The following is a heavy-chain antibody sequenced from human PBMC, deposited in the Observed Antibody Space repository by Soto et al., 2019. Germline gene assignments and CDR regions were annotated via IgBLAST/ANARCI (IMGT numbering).Heavy chain of an antibody. D-gene: IGHD6-19*01. V-gene: IGHV3-30*18. J-gene: IGHJ4*02. CDR1: GFTFSDYA. Sequence: GGSLRLSCAASGFTFSDYAMHWVRQAPGKELEWVAVVSHDGRNTHYAESVKGRFTISRDSSKNTVSLEMTSLRAEDTAVYYCAKGGRQWLVTSDFNYWGQGALVTVSS. CDR3: AKGGRQWLVTSDFNY. CDR2: VSHDGRNT.